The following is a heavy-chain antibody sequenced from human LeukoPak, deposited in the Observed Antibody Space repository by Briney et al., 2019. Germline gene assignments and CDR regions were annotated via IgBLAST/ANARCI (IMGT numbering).Heavy chain of an antibody. CDR3: AKKNIAHGDGFDY. CDR2: IYYSGST. J-gene: IGHJ4*02. Sequence: SETLSLTCTVSGGSISSYYWSWIRQPPGKGLEWIGYIYYSGSTNYNPSLKSRVTISVDTSKNQFSLKLSSVTAADTAVYYCAKKNIAHGDGFDYGAQETVVTVS. V-gene: IGHV4-59*01. CDR1: GGSISSYY. D-gene: IGHD3-10*01.